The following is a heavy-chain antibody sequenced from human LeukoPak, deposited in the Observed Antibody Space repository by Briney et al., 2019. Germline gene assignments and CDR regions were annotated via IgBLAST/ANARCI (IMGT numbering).Heavy chain of an antibody. V-gene: IGHV3-53*01. D-gene: IGHD3-22*01. J-gene: IGHJ4*02. CDR3: AKVGYYNDSSGYYLDYFDY. CDR2: IYSGGST. Sequence: GGSLRLSCAASGFTVSNNYMSWVRQAPGKGLEWVSLIYSGGSTYYADSVRGRFTISRDNSKNTLYLQMNSLRAEDTAVYYCAKVGYYNDSSGYYLDYFDYWGQGTLVTVSS. CDR1: GFTVSNNY.